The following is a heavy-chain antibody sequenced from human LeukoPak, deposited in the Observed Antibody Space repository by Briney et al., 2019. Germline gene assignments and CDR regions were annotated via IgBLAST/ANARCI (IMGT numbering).Heavy chain of an antibody. J-gene: IGHJ5*02. CDR2: IYTSGST. D-gene: IGHD2-2*01. V-gene: IGHV4-61*02. Sequence: SETLSLTCTVSGGSISSGSYYWSWIRQPAGKGLEWIGRIYTSGSTNYNPSLKSRVTISADTSKNQFSLKLSSVTAADTAVYYCAREMVVPAAAGWFDPWGQGTLVTVSS. CDR3: AREMVVPAAAGWFDP. CDR1: GGSISSGSYY.